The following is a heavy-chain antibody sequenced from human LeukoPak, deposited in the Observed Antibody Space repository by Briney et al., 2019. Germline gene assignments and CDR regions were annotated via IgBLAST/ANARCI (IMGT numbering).Heavy chain of an antibody. V-gene: IGHV1-2*02. CDR1: GYAFTGYY. CDR3: ATSLGGYCSGGSCYGWFDP. Sequence: ASVKVSCKASGYAFTGYYMHWVRQASGQGLEWMGWINPNSGGTNYAQKFQGRVTMTRDTSISTAYMELSRLRSDDTAVYYCATSLGGYCSGGSCYGWFDPWGQGTLVTVSS. J-gene: IGHJ5*02. CDR2: INPNSGGT. D-gene: IGHD2-15*01.